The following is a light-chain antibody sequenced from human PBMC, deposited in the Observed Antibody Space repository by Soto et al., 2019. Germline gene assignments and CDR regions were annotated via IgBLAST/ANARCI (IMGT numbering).Light chain of an antibody. CDR1: QNISTW. V-gene: IGKV1-5*01. CDR2: DAS. Sequence: GDPVTTTCRASQNISTWLAWFQQKPGKAPNLLIYDASSLQSGVPSRFSGSGSGTQFTLTISSLQPDDFATYFCQQYNSYSITFGQGTRLEIK. J-gene: IGKJ5*01. CDR3: QQYNSYSIT.